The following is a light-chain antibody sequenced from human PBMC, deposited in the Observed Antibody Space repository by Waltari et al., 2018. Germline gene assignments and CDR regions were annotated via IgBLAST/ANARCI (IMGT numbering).Light chain of an antibody. V-gene: IGKV1-5*03. CDR1: QSISTW. J-gene: IGKJ1*01. CDR3: QQYNSYWT. Sequence: DIQMTQSPSTLSASVADRVTITCRASQSISTWVALYQQKPGKAPKLLIYKASSLESGVPSRFSGSGSGTEFTLTISSLQPDDFAIYYCQQYNSYWTFGQGTKVEIK. CDR2: KAS.